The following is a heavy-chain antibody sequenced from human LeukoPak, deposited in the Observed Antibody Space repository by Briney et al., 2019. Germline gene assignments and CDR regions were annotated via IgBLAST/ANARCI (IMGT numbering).Heavy chain of an antibody. V-gene: IGHV4-34*01. D-gene: IGHD1-20*01. CDR2: INHSGNT. CDR3: ARGSADNWNDGAPDY. Sequence: SETLSLTCAVYGGSFSDYYWSWIRLPPGMGLEWIGEINHSGNTNYNPSLKSRVTISVDTSKNQFSLKLSSVTAADTAVYYCARGSADNWNDGAPDYWGQGTLVTVSS. CDR1: GGSFSDYY. J-gene: IGHJ4*02.